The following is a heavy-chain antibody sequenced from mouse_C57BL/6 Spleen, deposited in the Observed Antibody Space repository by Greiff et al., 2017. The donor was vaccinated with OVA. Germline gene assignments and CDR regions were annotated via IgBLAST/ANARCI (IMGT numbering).Heavy chain of an antibody. Sequence: VQLQQPGAELVMPGASVKLSCKASGYTFTSYWMHWVKQRPGQGLEWIGEIDPSDSYPHYNQKFKGKSTLTVDKSSSTAYMHLSSLTSEDSAVYYCARSNYRDYAMDYWGQGTSVTVSS. J-gene: IGHJ4*01. CDR2: IDPSDSYP. CDR3: ARSNYRDYAMDY. D-gene: IGHD2-5*01. V-gene: IGHV1-69*01. CDR1: GYTFTSYW.